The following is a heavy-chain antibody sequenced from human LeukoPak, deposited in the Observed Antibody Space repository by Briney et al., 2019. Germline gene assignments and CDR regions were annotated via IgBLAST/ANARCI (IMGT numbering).Heavy chain of an antibody. J-gene: IGHJ6*02. CDR2: VNRDGSET. Sequence: GGSLRLSCAASRFALSSHWMTWVRQVPGRGPEWVANVNRDGSETYYLDSVKGRFTISRDNAKNSLYLQMSNLRAEDTAVYFCARGGGLDVWGQGATVTVSS. CDR3: ARGGGLDV. V-gene: IGHV3-7*03. D-gene: IGHD3-16*01. CDR1: RFALSSHW.